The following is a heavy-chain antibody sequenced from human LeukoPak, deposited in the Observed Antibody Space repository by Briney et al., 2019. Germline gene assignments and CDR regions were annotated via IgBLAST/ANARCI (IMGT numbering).Heavy chain of an antibody. J-gene: IGHJ3*02. Sequence: ASETLSLTCTVSGGSISSYYWSWIRQPPGKGLEWIGYIYYSGSTNYNPSLKSRVTISVDTSKNQFSLKLSSVTAADTAVYYCARARGVLDAFDIWGQGTMVTVSS. CDR3: ARARGVLDAFDI. CDR2: IYYSGST. CDR1: GGSISSYY. D-gene: IGHD3-10*01. V-gene: IGHV4-59*01.